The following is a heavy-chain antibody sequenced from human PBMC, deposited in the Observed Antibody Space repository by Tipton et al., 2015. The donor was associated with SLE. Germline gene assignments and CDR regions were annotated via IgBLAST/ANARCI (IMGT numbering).Heavy chain of an antibody. Sequence: SLRLSCAASGFTFSSYGMHWVRQAPGKGLEWVAFIRYDGSNKYYADSVKGRFTISRDNSKNTLYLQMNSLRAEDTAVYYCAKDPTQVGATTSYFDYWGQGTLVTVSS. CDR1: GFTFSSYG. V-gene: IGHV3-30*02. CDR3: AKDPTQVGATTSYFDY. J-gene: IGHJ4*02. CDR2: IRYDGSNK. D-gene: IGHD1-26*01.